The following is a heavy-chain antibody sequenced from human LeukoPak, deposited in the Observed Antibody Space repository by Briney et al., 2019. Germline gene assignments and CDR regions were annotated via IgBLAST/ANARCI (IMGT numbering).Heavy chain of an antibody. CDR3: ARSGSSSRPHAFDI. CDR2: IIPIFGTA. Sequence: SVKVSCKASGGTFSSYAISWVRQAPGQGLEWMGGIIPIFGTANYAQKFQGRVTITTDESTSTAYMELSSLRSEDTAVYYCARSGSSSRPHAFDIWGQGTMVTVSS. J-gene: IGHJ3*02. V-gene: IGHV1-69*05. CDR1: GGTFSSYA. D-gene: IGHD6-6*01.